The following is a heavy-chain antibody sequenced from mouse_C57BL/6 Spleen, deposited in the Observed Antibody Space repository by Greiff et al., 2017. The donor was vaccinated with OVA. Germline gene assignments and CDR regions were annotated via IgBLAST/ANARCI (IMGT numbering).Heavy chain of an antibody. J-gene: IGHJ4*01. V-gene: IGHV5-9-1*02. Sequence: EVKVEESGEGLVKPGGSLKLSCAASGFTFSSYAMSWVRQTPEKRLEWVAYISSGGDYIYYADTVKGRFTISRDNARNTLYLQMSSLKSEDTAMYYCTRSPYYYGSNAMDYWGQGTSVTVSS. CDR1: GFTFSSYA. CDR2: ISSGGDYI. CDR3: TRSPYYYGSNAMDY. D-gene: IGHD1-1*01.